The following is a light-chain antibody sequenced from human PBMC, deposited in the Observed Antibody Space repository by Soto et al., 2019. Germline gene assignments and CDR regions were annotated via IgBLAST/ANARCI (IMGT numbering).Light chain of an antibody. J-gene: IGLJ2*01. CDR2: EVS. CDR3: SSYTSSSTLV. CDR1: SSDVGGYNY. V-gene: IGLV2-14*01. Sequence: QSALTQPASVSRSPGQSITISCTGTSSDVGGYNYVSGYQQHPGKAPKLMIYEVSNRPSGVSNRFSGSKSGNTASLTISGLQAEDEADYYCSSYTSSSTLVFGGGTKVTVL.